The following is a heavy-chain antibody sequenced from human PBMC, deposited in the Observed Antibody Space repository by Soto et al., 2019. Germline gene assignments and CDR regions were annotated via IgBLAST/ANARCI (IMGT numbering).Heavy chain of an antibody. CDR1: GGSISSYY. D-gene: IGHD3-16*01. V-gene: IGHV4-4*07. J-gene: IGHJ6*02. Sequence: KTSETLSLTCTVSGGSISSYYWNWIRQPAGKGLEWIGLVYSSGRTKYNPSLKSRVTVSVDTSKNQFSLKLSSVTAADTAVYYCARDTMGGSSQSSYYYYGTDVWGQGTTVTVSS. CDR2: VYSSGRT. CDR3: ARDTMGGSSQSSYYYYGTDV.